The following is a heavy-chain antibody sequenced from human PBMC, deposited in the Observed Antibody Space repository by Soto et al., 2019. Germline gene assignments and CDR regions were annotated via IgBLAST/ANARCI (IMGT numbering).Heavy chain of an antibody. CDR3: ARDRFTVTPDNYYYYYMDV. Sequence: EVQLVESGGGLVKPGGSLRLSCAASGFTFSSYSMNWVRQAPGKGLEWVSSISSSSSYIYYADSVKGRFTISRDNAKNSLYLEMNSLRAEDTAVYYCARDRFTVTPDNYYYYYMDVWGKGTTVTVSS. J-gene: IGHJ6*03. V-gene: IGHV3-21*01. CDR2: ISSSSSYI. CDR1: GFTFSSYS. D-gene: IGHD2-15*01.